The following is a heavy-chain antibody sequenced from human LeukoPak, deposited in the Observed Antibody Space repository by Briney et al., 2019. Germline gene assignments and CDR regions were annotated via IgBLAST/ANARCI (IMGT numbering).Heavy chain of an antibody. CDR3: ARGKQRYYYYYYGMDV. V-gene: IGHV4-34*01. CDR1: GGSFSGYY. J-gene: IGHJ6*02. CDR2: INHSGST. D-gene: IGHD1/OR15-1a*01. Sequence: SETLSLTCAVYGGSFSGYYWSWIRQPPGKGLEWIGEINHSGSTNYNPSLKSRVTISVDTSKNQFSLKLSSVTAADMAVYYCARGKQRYYYYYYGMDVWGQGTTVTVSS.